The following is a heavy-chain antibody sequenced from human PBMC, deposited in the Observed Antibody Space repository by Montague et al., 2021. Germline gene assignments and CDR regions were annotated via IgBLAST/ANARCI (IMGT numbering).Heavy chain of an antibody. Sequence: SETLSPTCTVTGGSISEFYWSWIRQPPEKRLEWIGYIYDSGTTNYNPSLKSRVTISADTSMNQFSLNLRSVSAADTAVYFCARRLGIRAPFDYWGQGTLVTVSS. D-gene: IGHD7-27*01. V-gene: IGHV4-59*08. CDR3: ARRLGIRAPFDY. J-gene: IGHJ4*02. CDR2: IYDSGTT. CDR1: GGSISEFY.